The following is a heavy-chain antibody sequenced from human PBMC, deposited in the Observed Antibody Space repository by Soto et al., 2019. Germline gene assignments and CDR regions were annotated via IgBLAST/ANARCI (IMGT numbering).Heavy chain of an antibody. Sequence: VSVKVSWKASGYTFTSYYMHWVRQAPGQGLEWMGIINPSGGSTSYAQKFQGRVTMTRDTSTSTVYMELSSLRSEDTAVYYCARAARAGDIDPWGQGTLVTVSS. V-gene: IGHV1-46*03. J-gene: IGHJ5*02. CDR2: INPSGGST. CDR1: GYTFTSYY. D-gene: IGHD6-6*01. CDR3: ARAARAGDIDP.